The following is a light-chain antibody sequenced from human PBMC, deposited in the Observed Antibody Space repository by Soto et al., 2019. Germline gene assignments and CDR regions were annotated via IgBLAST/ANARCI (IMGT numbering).Light chain of an antibody. V-gene: IGLV2-11*01. CDR2: DVS. CDR1: SSDVGGYNY. CDR3: CSYAGSYTFAYV. J-gene: IGLJ1*01. Sequence: QSALTQPRSVSGSPGQSVTISCTGTSSDVGGYNYVSWYQQHPGKAPKLMIYDVSKRPSGVPDRFSGSKSGNTASLTISGLHAEDEADYYCCSYAGSYTFAYVFGTGTKVTVL.